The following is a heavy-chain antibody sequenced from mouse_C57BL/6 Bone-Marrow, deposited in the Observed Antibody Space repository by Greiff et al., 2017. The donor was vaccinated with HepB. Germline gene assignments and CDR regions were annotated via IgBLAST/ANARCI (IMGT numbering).Heavy chain of an antibody. CDR1: GFTFSDYY. CDR3: ARDRGLLHYFDY. J-gene: IGHJ2*01. CDR2: INYDGSST. V-gene: IGHV5-16*01. Sequence: EVQLVESEGGLVQPGSSMKLSCTASGFTFSDYYMAWVRQVPEKGLEWVANINYDGSSTYYLDSLKSRFIISRDNAKNILYLQMSSLKSEDTATYYCARDRGLLHYFDYWGQGTTLTVSS.